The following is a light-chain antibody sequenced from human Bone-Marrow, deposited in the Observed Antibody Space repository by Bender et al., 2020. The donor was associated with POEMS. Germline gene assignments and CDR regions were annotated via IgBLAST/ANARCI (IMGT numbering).Light chain of an antibody. CDR2: KDS. J-gene: IGLJ7*01. Sequence: SYELTQPPSVSVSPGQTARITSSGDALSKRYAYWYQQKPGQAPGLVIYKDSERPSGIPERFSGSSSGTTVTLTISGVQAEDEADYYCQTWDSNLAVFGGGTQLTVL. CDR3: QTWDSNLAV. V-gene: IGLV3-25*03. CDR1: ALSKRY.